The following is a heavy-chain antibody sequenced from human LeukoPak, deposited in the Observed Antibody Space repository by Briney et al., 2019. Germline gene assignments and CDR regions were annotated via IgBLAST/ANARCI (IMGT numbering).Heavy chain of an antibody. J-gene: IGHJ6*03. V-gene: IGHV4-34*01. CDR3: AREASSSLPLYYYYYYMDV. Sequence: PSETLSLTCAVYGGSFSGYYWSWIRQPPGKGLEWIGEINHSGSTNYNPSLKSRVTISVDTSKNQFSLKLSSVTAADTAVYYCAREASSSLPLYYYYYYMDVWGKGTTVTVSS. D-gene: IGHD6-6*01. CDR2: INHSGST. CDR1: GGSFSGYY.